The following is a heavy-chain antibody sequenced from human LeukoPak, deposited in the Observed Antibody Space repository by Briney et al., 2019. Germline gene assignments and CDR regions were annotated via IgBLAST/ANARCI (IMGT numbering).Heavy chain of an antibody. CDR2: INPNSGGT. J-gene: IGHJ3*02. V-gene: IGHV1-2*02. CDR3: PMLQLSGDAFDI. D-gene: IGHD5-18*01. Sequence: GASVKVSFKASVYTFTGYYMHWVRQAPGQGLEWMGWINPNSGGTNYAQKFQGRVTMTRDTSISTAYMELSRLRSDDTAVYYCPMLQLSGDAFDIWGQGTMVTVSS. CDR1: VYTFTGYY.